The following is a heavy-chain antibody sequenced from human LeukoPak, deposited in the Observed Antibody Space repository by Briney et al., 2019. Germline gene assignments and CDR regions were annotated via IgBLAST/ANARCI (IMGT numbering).Heavy chain of an antibody. Sequence: GRSLRLSCAASGFTFSSYAMHWVRQAPGKGLEWVAVISYDGSNKYYADSVKGRFTISRDNSKNTLYLQMNSLRAEDTAVYYCARAGSNRVATRRYYYDSSGYPYYFDYWGQGTLVTVSS. D-gene: IGHD3-22*01. V-gene: IGHV3-30*01. J-gene: IGHJ4*02. CDR1: GFTFSSYA. CDR2: ISYDGSNK. CDR3: ARAGSNRVATRRYYYDSSGYPYYFDY.